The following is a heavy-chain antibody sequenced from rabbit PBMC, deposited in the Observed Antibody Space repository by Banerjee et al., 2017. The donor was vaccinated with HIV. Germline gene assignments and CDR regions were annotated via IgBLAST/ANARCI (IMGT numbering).Heavy chain of an antibody. CDR3: ARGYDGYAAYDYANL. Sequence: QSLEESGGDLVKPGASLTLTCTASGIDFSSYYYMCWVRQDPGKGLEWIACIYASSGGSAYYASWAKGRFTISKTSSTTVTLQMTSLTAADTATYFCARGYDGYAAYDYANLWGQGTLVTVS. V-gene: IGHV1S40*01. CDR1: GIDFSSYYY. D-gene: IGHD6-1*01. J-gene: IGHJ4*01. CDR2: IYASSGGSA.